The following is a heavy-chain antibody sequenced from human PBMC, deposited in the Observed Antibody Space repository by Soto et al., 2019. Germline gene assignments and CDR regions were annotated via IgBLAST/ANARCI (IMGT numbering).Heavy chain of an antibody. CDR2: ISYDGSNK. D-gene: IGHD2-8*02. Sequence: QVQLVESGGGVVQPGRSLRLSCAASGFTFSSYGMHWVRQAPGKGLEWVAVISYDGSNKYYADSVKGRFTISRDNSKNTLYLQMKSLRAEETAVYYCAKDALRTDPLVDYWGQGTLVTVSS. CDR1: GFTFSSYG. CDR3: AKDALRTDPLVDY. V-gene: IGHV3-30*18. J-gene: IGHJ4*02.